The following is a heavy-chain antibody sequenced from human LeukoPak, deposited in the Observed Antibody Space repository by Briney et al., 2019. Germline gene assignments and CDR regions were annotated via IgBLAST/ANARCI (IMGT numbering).Heavy chain of an antibody. CDR2: ISYDGGHQ. Sequence: GRSLRLSCAASGFTFSTYGMHWVRQAPGKGLEWVAVISYDGGHQHYADSVKGRFTISRDNSKNTLYLQMNSLRAEDTAVYYCANSVTRGPLLYWGQGTLVTVSS. CDR3: ANSVTRGPLLY. V-gene: IGHV3-30*18. CDR1: GFTFSTYG. J-gene: IGHJ4*02. D-gene: IGHD2-15*01.